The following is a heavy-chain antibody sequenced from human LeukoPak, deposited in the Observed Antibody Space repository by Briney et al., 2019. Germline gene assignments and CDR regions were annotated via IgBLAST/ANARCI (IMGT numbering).Heavy chain of an antibody. Sequence: QAGGSLRLSCAASGFTFSSYWMSWVRQAPGKGLEWVANINQDVSEKYYMDSVKCRFTISRDNTKNSLYLQMNNLRAEDTAVYYCARHDAGHWDYWGQGTLVTVSS. CDR1: GFTFSSYW. J-gene: IGHJ4*02. V-gene: IGHV3-7*01. CDR2: INQDVSEK. D-gene: IGHD2-8*01. CDR3: ARHDAGHWDY.